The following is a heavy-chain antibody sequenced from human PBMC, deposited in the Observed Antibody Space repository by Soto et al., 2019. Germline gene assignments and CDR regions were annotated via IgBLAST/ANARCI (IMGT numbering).Heavy chain of an antibody. V-gene: IGHV1-3*05. J-gene: IGHJ4*02. CDR3: ARSPGGPMTPGDY. Sequence: QVQLVQSGAEEKKPGASVKVSCKASGYTFTSYAMHWVRQAPGQRLEWMGWINAGNGNTKYSQKFQGRFTITRDTSASAAYLRLSSLRAEDTAVYYCARSPGGPMTPGDYWGQGTPVTVSS. CDR1: GYTFTSYA. D-gene: IGHD3-10*01. CDR2: INAGNGNT.